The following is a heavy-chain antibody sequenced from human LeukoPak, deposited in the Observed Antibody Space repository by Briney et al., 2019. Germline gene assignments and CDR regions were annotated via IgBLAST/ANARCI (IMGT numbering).Heavy chain of an antibody. CDR3: ARAYCSSTSCQPFDY. Sequence: SVKASCKASGGTFSSYAISWVRQAPGQGLEWMGGIIPIFGTANYAQKFQGRVTITTDESTSTAYMELSSPRSEDTAVYYCARAYCSSTSCQPFDYWGQGTLVTVSS. CDR2: IIPIFGTA. CDR1: GGTFSSYA. V-gene: IGHV1-69*05. J-gene: IGHJ4*02. D-gene: IGHD2-2*01.